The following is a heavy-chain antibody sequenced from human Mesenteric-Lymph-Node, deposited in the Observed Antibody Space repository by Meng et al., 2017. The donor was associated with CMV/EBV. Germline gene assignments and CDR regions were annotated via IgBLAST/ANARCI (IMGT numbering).Heavy chain of an antibody. J-gene: IGHJ4*02. V-gene: IGHV1-2*06. CDR3: ARDRDTDWYSPFDY. CDR1: GYTFIDYY. CDR2: INPKTGGR. Sequence: QVQLVQSGAEVKKPGASVRFSCKASGYTFIDYYINWVRQAPGQGLELMGRINPKTGGRSYAQNFQGRVTMTRDTSINTAYMEVNRLNSDDTAMYYCARDRDTDWYSPFDYWGQGTLVTVSS. D-gene: IGHD3-9*01.